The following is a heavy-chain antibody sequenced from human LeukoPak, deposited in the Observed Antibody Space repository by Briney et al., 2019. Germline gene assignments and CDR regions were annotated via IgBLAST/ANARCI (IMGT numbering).Heavy chain of an antibody. D-gene: IGHD6-6*01. CDR3: ASSLYSSSPYYYYYYGMDV. CDR1: GGSFSSYY. CDR2: INHSGST. Sequence: SETLSLTCAVYGGSFSSYYWSWIRQPPGKGLEWIGEINHSGSTNYNPSLKSRVTISVDTSKNQFSLKLSSVTAADTAVYYCASSLYSSSPYYYYYYGMDVWGQGTTVTVSS. J-gene: IGHJ6*02. V-gene: IGHV4-34*01.